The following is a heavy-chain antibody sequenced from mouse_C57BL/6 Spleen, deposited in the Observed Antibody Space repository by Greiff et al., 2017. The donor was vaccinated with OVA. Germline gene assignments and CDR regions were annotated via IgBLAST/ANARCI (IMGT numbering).Heavy chain of an antibody. Sequence: EVKLVESGGGLVQPGGSLKLSCAASGFTFSDYGMAWVRQAPRKGPEWVAFISNLAYSIYYADTVTGRFTISRENAKNTLYLEMSSLRSEDTAMYYCARSYYDYDVFAYWGQGTLVTVSA. V-gene: IGHV5-15*01. J-gene: IGHJ3*01. CDR1: GFTFSDYG. CDR2: ISNLAYSI. D-gene: IGHD2-4*01. CDR3: ARSYYDYDVFAY.